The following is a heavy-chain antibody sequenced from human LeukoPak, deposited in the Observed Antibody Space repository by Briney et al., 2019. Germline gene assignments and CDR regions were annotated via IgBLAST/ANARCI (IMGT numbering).Heavy chain of an antibody. J-gene: IGHJ4*02. D-gene: IGHD6-6*01. CDR2: IYTSGST. Sequence: SETLSLTCTVSGASISSYYWSWLRQPPGKGLEWIGYIYTSGSTNYNPSLKSRVTISADKSKNQFSLKLTSVTAADTAVYYCARHFEGSSHSFFDYWGQGTLVTVSS. V-gene: IGHV4-4*09. CDR1: GASISSYY. CDR3: ARHFEGSSHSFFDY.